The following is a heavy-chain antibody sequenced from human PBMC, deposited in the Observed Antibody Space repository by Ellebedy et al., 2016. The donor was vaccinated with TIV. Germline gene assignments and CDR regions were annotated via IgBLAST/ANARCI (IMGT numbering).Heavy chain of an antibody. CDR2: IYHSGST. D-gene: IGHD4-17*01. CDR1: GYSISSGYY. J-gene: IGHJ6*02. V-gene: IGHV4-38-2*02. Sequence: SETLSLXXTVSGYSISSGYYWGWIRQPPGKGLEWIGTIYHSGSTYYNPSLKSRVTISVDTSKNQFSLKLSSVTAADTAVYYCARVPIDYGDYSYYGMDVWGQGTTVTVSS. CDR3: ARVPIDYGDYSYYGMDV.